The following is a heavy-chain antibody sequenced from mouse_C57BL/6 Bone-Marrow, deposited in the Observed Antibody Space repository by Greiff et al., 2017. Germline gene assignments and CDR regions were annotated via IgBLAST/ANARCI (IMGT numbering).Heavy chain of an antibody. D-gene: IGHD3-3*01. CDR1: GFSLSSSGMG. V-gene: IGHV8-8*01. J-gene: IGHJ4*01. Sequence: ESGPGILQPSQTLSLTCSFSGFSLSSSGMGVGWIRQPSGKGLEWLAHIWWDDDRRYNPALKSRLTISKDTSNSQVFLKMASVDTADIATYYCARIKWDRDYAMDYWGQGTSVTVSS. CDR2: IWWDDDR. CDR3: ARIKWDRDYAMDY.